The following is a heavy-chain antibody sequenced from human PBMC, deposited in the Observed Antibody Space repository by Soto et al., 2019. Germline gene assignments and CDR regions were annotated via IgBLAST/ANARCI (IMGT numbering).Heavy chain of an antibody. CDR2: IYHSGST. J-gene: IGHJ6*02. CDR3: ARDSRYCSSTSCSLYYYYGMDV. CDR1: GGSISSSNW. Sequence: PSETLSLTCAVSGGSISSSNWWSWVRQPPGKGLEWIGEIYHSGSTNYNPSLKSRVTISVDKSKNQFSLKLSSVTAADTAVYYCARDSRYCSSTSCSLYYYYGMDVWGQGTTVTVSS. D-gene: IGHD2-2*01. V-gene: IGHV4-4*02.